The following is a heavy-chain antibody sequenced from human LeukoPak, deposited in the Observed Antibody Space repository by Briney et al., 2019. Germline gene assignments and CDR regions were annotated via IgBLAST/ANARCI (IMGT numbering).Heavy chain of an antibody. Sequence: GASVKVSCKASGYTFTSYGISWVRQAPGQGLEWMGWMSAYNGNANYAQKLQGRVTMTTDTSTSTAYMELRSLRSDDTAVYYCARGANLLHPLDAFDIWGQGTMVTVSS. CDR1: GYTFTSYG. CDR3: ARGANLLHPLDAFDI. J-gene: IGHJ3*02. CDR2: MSAYNGNA. V-gene: IGHV1-18*01. D-gene: IGHD1-14*01.